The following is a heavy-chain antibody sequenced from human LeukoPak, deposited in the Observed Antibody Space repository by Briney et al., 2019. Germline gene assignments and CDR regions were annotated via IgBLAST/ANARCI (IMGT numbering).Heavy chain of an antibody. CDR2: TYYRSKWYN. Sequence: SQTLSLTCAISGDSVSTNSATWTWLRQSPSRGLEWLGRTYYRSKWYNDYAVSMKSRITINPDRSKNQFSLQLNSVTPEDTAVYYCARLVGASWFDSWGQGTLVTVSS. V-gene: IGHV6-1*01. CDR1: GDSVSTNSAT. CDR3: ARLVGASWFDS. J-gene: IGHJ5*01. D-gene: IGHD1-26*01.